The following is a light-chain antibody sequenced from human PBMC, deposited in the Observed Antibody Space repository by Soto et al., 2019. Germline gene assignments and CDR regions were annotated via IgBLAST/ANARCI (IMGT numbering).Light chain of an antibody. CDR2: LGS. V-gene: IGKV2-28*01. Sequence: DVVMTPSPLSLPVTLGQPSSISCRSSQSLLHSNGYNYLDWYLQKPGQSPQLLIYLGSNRASGVPDRFSGSGSGTDFTLKISRVEAEDVGVYYCMQALQTWTFGQGTKVDI. J-gene: IGKJ1*01. CDR1: QSLLHSNGYNY. CDR3: MQALQTWT.